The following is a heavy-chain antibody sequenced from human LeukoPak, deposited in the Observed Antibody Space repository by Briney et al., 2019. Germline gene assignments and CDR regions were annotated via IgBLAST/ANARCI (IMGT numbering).Heavy chain of an antibody. CDR2: IYTSGGT. J-gene: IGHJ6*03. CDR3: ARDNIVVVPAARGYYYYMDV. D-gene: IGHD2-2*01. CDR1: GGSISSGSYY. V-gene: IGHV4-61*02. Sequence: SETLSLTCTVSGGSISSGSYYWSWIRQPAGKGLEWIGRIYTSGGTNYNPSLKRRVTISVDTSKNQFSLKLSSVTAADTAVYYCARDNIVVVPAARGYYYYMDVWGKGTTVTVSS.